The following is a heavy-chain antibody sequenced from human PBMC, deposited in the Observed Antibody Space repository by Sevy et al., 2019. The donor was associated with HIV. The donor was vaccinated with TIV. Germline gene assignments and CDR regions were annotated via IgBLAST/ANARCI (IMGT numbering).Heavy chain of an antibody. CDR3: AILGVDCVGTNGYGMRLLSFGF. D-gene: IGHD2-2*01. V-gene: IGHV3-30-3*01. CDR1: GFTFSSFA. Sequence: GGSLRLSCAASGFTFSSFAMHWVRQAPGKGLEWVAVISYDGSSKYYPDSVKGRFTISRDNAKNTLYLQLNRLRPEDTAVYLCAILGVDCVGTNGYGMRLLSFGFWGQGTLVTVSS. J-gene: IGHJ4*02. CDR2: ISYDGSSK.